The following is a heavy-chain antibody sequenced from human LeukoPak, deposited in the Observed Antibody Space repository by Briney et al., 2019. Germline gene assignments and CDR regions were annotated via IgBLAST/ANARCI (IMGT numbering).Heavy chain of an antibody. CDR1: GGSISSRNYY. D-gene: IGHD3-22*01. CDR3: ASLTTADAFDI. CDR2: VYYTGTT. J-gene: IGHJ3*02. Sequence: PSETLSLTCTVSGGSISSRNYYWGWIRQPPGKGLEWIGGVYYTGTTYSDPSLKSRVTISVDTSKNQFSLKVSSVTAADTAVYYCASLTTADAFDIWGQGTMVTASS. V-gene: IGHV4-39*07.